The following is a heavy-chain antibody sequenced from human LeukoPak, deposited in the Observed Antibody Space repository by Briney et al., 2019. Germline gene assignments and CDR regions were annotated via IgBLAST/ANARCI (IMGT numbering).Heavy chain of an antibody. CDR2: ISAYNGNT. CDR3: ARDPDDSSGYYLF. D-gene: IGHD3-22*01. CDR1: GYTFTSYG. Sequence: ASVKVSCKASGYTFTSYGISWVRQAPGQGLEWMGWISAYNGNTNYAQKLQGRVTMTTDTSTSTAYVELRSLRSDDTAVYYCARDPDDSSGYYLFWGQGTLVTVSS. V-gene: IGHV1-18*01. J-gene: IGHJ4*02.